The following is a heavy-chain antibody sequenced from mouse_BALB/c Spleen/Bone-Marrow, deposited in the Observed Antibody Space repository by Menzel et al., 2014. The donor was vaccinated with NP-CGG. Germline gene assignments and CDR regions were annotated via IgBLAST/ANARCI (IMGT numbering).Heavy chain of an antibody. CDR2: IYPGSGNT. V-gene: IGHV1S22*01. CDR3: TTYGNYEAWFAY. Sequence: LQQSGSELVRPGASVKLSCKATGYAFTSYWMHWVKQRPGQGLEWIGNIYPGSGNTNYDEKFESKATLTVDTSSNTAYMQLSSLTSEDSTVYYCTTYGNYEAWFAYWSQGTLVTVSA. CDR1: GYAFTSYW. J-gene: IGHJ3*01. D-gene: IGHD2-1*01.